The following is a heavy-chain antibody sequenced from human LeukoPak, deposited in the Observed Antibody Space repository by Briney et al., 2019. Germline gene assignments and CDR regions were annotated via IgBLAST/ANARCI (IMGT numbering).Heavy chain of an antibody. CDR1: GGSFSGYY. D-gene: IGHD1-26*01. Sequence: SETLPLTCAVYGGSFSGYYWSWIRQPPGKGLEWIGEINHSGGTNYNPSLKSRVTIAVDTSKNQFSLKLTSVTAADTAVYYCARGLVRASGNYLYYWGQGTLVTVSS. J-gene: IGHJ4*02. V-gene: IGHV4-34*01. CDR2: INHSGGT. CDR3: ARGLVRASGNYLYY.